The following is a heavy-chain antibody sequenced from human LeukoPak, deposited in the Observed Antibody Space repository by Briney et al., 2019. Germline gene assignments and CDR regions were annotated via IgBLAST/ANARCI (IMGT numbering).Heavy chain of an antibody. J-gene: IGHJ4*02. CDR2: ISSSSYI. CDR3: ARGSGGGSFRDFDY. CDR1: GFTFSSYS. Sequence: PGGSLRLSCAASGFTFSSYSLNWVRQAPGKGLEWVSSISSSSYIYYADSVKGRFTISRDNAKNSLYLQMNSLRAEDTAVYYCARGSGGGSFRDFDYWGQGTLVTVSS. V-gene: IGHV3-21*01. D-gene: IGHD6-19*01.